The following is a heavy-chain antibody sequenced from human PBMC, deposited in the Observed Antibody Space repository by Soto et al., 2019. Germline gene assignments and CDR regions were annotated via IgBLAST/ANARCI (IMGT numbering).Heavy chain of an antibody. CDR1: GFTFSSYA. CDR2: ISGSGGST. D-gene: IGHD3-16*01. J-gene: IGHJ3*02. CDR3: AKGHVITFGGEAFDI. V-gene: IGHV3-23*01. Sequence: PGWSLRLSCAASGFTFSSYAMSWVRQAPGKGLEWVSAISGSGGSTYYADSVKGRFTISRDNSKNTLYLQMSSLRAEETAVYYCAKGHVITFGGEAFDIWGQGTMVTGSS.